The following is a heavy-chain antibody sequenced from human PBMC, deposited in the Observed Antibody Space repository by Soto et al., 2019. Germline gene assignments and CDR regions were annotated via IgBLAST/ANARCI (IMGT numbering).Heavy chain of an antibody. Sequence: PGGSLRLSCAASGFTFSSYSMNWVRQAPGKGLEWVSSISSSSSYIYYADSVKGRFTISRDNAKNSLYLQMSSLRAEDTAVYYCARRATVTTDLYYYYGMDVWGQGTTVTVSS. D-gene: IGHD4-17*01. CDR1: GFTFSSYS. CDR3: ARRATVTTDLYYYYGMDV. V-gene: IGHV3-21*01. J-gene: IGHJ6*02. CDR2: ISSSSSYI.